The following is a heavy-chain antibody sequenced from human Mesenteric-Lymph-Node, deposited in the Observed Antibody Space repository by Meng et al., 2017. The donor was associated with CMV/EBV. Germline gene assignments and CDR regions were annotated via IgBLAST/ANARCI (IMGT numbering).Heavy chain of an antibody. V-gene: IGHV4-59*01. D-gene: IGHD6-19*01. CDR3: ARDQWLVRYFDH. J-gene: IGHJ4*02. CDR1: GASISTFY. Sequence: GSLRLSCTVSGASISTFYWSWIRQPPGKGLEWIGYIYYSGSTNYNPSLRSRVTISLDTSKNQFSLKLSSVTAADTALYYCARDQWLVRYFDHWGQGRLVTVSS. CDR2: IYYSGST.